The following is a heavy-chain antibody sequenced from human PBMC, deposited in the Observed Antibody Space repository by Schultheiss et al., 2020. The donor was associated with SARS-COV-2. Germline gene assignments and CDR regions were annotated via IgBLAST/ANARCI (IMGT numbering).Heavy chain of an antibody. V-gene: IGHV3-23*01. CDR3: AKGLRAVAGMGDWFDP. CDR2: ISGSGGST. Sequence: GGSLRLSCAASGFTFSSYAMSWVRQAPGKGLEWVSAISGSGGSTYYADSVKGRFTISRDNSKNTLYLQMNSLRAEDTAVYYCAKGLRAVAGMGDWFDPWGQGTLVTVSS. CDR1: GFTFSSYA. J-gene: IGHJ5*02. D-gene: IGHD3-16*01.